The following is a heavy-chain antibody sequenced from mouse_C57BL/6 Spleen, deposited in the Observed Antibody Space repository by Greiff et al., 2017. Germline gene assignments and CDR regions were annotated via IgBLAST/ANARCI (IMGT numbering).Heavy chain of an antibody. D-gene: IGHD2-4*01. J-gene: IGHJ3*01. V-gene: IGHV1-42*01. Sequence: EVQLQQSGPELVKPGASVKISCKASGYSFTGYYMNWVKQSPEKSLEWIGEINPSTGGTTYNQKFKAKATLTVDKSSSTAYMQLKSLTSEDSAVYYCARWDDYLWFAYWGQGTLVTVSA. CDR3: ARWDDYLWFAY. CDR2: INPSTGGT. CDR1: GYSFTGYY.